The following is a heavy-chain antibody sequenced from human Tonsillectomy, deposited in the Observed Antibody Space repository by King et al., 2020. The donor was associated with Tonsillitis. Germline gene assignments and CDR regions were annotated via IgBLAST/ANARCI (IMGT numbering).Heavy chain of an antibody. Sequence: VQLVESGGGVVQPGRSLRLSCAASGFTFSSYGMHWVRQAPGKGLEWVAVISYDGSNKYYADSVKGRFTISRDNSKNTLYLQMNSLRAEDTAVYYCATIPQTPTKDMVVVPAAMRGGDYFDYWGQGTLVTVSS. V-gene: IGHV3-30*03. CDR1: GFTFSSYG. D-gene: IGHD2-2*01. J-gene: IGHJ4*02. CDR2: ISYDGSNK. CDR3: ATIPQTPTKDMVVVPAAMRGGDYFDY.